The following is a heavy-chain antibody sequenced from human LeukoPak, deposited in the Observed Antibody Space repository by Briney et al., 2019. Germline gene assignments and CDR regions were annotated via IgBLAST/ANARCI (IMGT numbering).Heavy chain of an antibody. Sequence: PSETLSLTCAVSGGSISSKNWWIWVRQPPEKGLEWIGEIYHTVSTNYNPSLKSRVTMSVDKSKNQFSLKLSSVTAADTAVYYCARDGGSYYGQFDYWGQGTLVTVSS. CDR3: ARDGGSYYGQFDY. V-gene: IGHV4-4*02. D-gene: IGHD1-26*01. CDR2: IYHTVST. CDR1: GGSISSKNW. J-gene: IGHJ4*02.